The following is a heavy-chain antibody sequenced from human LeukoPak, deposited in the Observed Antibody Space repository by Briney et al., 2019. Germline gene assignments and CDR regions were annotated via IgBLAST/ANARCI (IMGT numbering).Heavy chain of an antibody. CDR3: ARTVGATDSLDY. CDR2: ISSSGSTI. D-gene: IGHD1-26*01. CDR1: GFTFSSYE. J-gene: IGHJ4*02. Sequence: QPGGSLRLSCAASGFTFSSYEMNWVRQAPGKGLEWVSYISSSGSTIYYPDSVKGRFTISRDNAKSSLYLQMNSLRAEDTAVYYCARTVGATDSLDYWGQGTLVTVSS. V-gene: IGHV3-48*03.